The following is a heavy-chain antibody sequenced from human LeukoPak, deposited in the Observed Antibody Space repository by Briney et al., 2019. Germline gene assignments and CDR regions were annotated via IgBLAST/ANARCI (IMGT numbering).Heavy chain of an antibody. V-gene: IGHV3-21*01. Sequence: GGSLRLSCAASGFTVSSNYMSWVRQAPGKGLEWVSSISSSSSYIYYADSVKGRFTISRDNAKNSLYLQMNSLRAEDTAVYYCARDEGTYDFWSGSDYYYMDVWGKGTTVTVSS. CDR3: ARDEGTYDFWSGSDYYYMDV. J-gene: IGHJ6*03. CDR2: ISSSSSYI. D-gene: IGHD3-3*01. CDR1: GFTVSSNY.